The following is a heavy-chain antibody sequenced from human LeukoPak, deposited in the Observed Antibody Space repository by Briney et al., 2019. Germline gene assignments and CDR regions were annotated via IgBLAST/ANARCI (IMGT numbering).Heavy chain of an antibody. CDR1: GYTLTSYD. J-gene: IGHJ3*02. V-gene: IGHV1-8*03. D-gene: IGHD4-17*01. CDR2: MNPNSGNT. CDR3: ARVAYGVQAFDI. Sequence: AASVKVSCKASGYTLTSYDINWVRQATGQGLEWMGWMNPNSGNTGYAQKFQGRVTITRNTSISTAYMELSSLRSEDTAVYYCARVAYGVQAFDIWGQGTMVTVSS.